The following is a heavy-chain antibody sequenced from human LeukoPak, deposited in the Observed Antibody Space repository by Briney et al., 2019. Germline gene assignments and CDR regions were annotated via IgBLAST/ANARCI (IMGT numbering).Heavy chain of an antibody. CDR3: ARHDWFDP. J-gene: IGHJ5*02. Sequence: GGSLRLSCAASGFTFSSYWMHWVRQAPGKGLVYVSRINSDGSSTSYADSVKGRFTISRDNAKNTLYLQMNSLRAEDTAVYYCARHDWFDPWGRGTLVTVSS. V-gene: IGHV3-74*01. CDR2: INSDGSST. CDR1: GFTFSSYW.